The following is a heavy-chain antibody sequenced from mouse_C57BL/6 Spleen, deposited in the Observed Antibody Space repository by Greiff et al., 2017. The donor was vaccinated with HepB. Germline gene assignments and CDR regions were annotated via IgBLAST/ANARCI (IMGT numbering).Heavy chain of an antibody. V-gene: IGHV5-17*01. Sequence: DVHLVESGGGLVKPGGSLKLSCAASGFTFSDYGMHWVRQAPEKGLEWVAYISSGSSTIYYADTVKGRFTISRDNAKNTLFLQMTSLRSEDTAMYYCARGRRESYAMDYWGQGTSVTVSS. CDR3: ARGRRESYAMDY. D-gene: IGHD1-1*01. CDR2: ISSGSSTI. CDR1: GFTFSDYG. J-gene: IGHJ4*01.